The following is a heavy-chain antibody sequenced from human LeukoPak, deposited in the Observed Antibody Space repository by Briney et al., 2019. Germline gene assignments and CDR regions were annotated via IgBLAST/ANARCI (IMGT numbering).Heavy chain of an antibody. V-gene: IGHV3-21*01. CDR2: TSSSSSYI. Sequence: GGSLRLSCAASGFTFSSYSMNWVRQAPGKGLEWVSSTSSSSSYIYYADSVKGRFTISRDNAKNSLYLQMNSLRAEDTAVYYCARGGAHDYGDYWGQGTLVTVSS. CDR3: ARGGAHDYGDY. CDR1: GFTFSSYS. J-gene: IGHJ4*02.